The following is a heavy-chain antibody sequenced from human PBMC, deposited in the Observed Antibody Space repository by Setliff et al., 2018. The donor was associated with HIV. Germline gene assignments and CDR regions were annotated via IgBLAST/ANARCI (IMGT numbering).Heavy chain of an antibody. CDR2: IYTSGST. V-gene: IGHV4-4*08. J-gene: IGHJ6*03. Sequence: SETLSLTCTVSGGSISSYYWSWIRQPPGKGLEWIGYIYTSGSTNYNPSLKSRVTISVDTSKNQFSLKLSSVTAADTAVYYGARVGYSSSYYYYYMDVWGKGTTVTVSS. D-gene: IGHD6-6*01. CDR1: GGSISSYY. CDR3: ARVGYSSSYYYYYMDV.